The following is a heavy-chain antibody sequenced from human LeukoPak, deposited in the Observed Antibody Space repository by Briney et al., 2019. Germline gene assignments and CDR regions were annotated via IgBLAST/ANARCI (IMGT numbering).Heavy chain of an antibody. CDR2: INHSGIT. CDR1: GGSLSGHY. CDR3: ARGRPKVPAPSARWGELSLRKGVFDY. J-gene: IGHJ4*02. D-gene: IGHD3-16*02. Sequence: SETLSLTRAVSGGSLSGHYWSWIRLPPREGLEGTGEINHSGITNYNPSLKSRVTISVDTSKKQFSLKLSSVTAADTAVYYCARGRPKVPAPSARWGELSLRKGVFDYWGQGTLVTVSS. V-gene: IGHV4-34*01.